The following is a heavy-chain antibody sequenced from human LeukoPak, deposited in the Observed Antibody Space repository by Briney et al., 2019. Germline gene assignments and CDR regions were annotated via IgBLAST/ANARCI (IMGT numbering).Heavy chain of an antibody. CDR2: MNPNSGNT. D-gene: IGHD6-13*01. J-gene: IGHJ6*02. Sequence: ASVKVSCKASGGTFSSYAISWVRQATGQGLEWMGWMNPNSGNTGYAQKFQGRVTMTRNTSISTAYMELSSLRSEDTAVYYCARGREYSSSWYYYYYGMDVWGQGTTVTVSS. CDR1: GGTFSSYA. V-gene: IGHV1-8*02. CDR3: ARGREYSSSWYYYYYGMDV.